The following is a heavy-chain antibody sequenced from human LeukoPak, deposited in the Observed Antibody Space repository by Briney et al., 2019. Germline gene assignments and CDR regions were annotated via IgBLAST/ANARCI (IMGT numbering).Heavy chain of an antibody. CDR2: IYYSGST. J-gene: IGHJ3*02. D-gene: IGHD3-22*01. CDR1: GGSISNYY. CDR3: AAGSSGYSDAFDI. Sequence: SETLSLTCSASGGSISNYYWSWIRQPPGKGLEWIGYIYYSGSTNYNPSLKSRVTISIDTAKNQFLLKLSSVTAADTAVYYCAAGSSGYSDAFDIWGQGTMVTVSS. V-gene: IGHV4-59*01.